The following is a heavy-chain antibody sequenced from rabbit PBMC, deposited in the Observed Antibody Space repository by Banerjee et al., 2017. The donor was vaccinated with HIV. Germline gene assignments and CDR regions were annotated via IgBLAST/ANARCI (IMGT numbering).Heavy chain of an antibody. V-gene: IGHV1S47*01. D-gene: IGHD4-1*01. Sequence: QEQLVESGGGLVQPEGSLTLTCTASGFSFSSNYWICWVRQAPGKGLEWIGCIYTGDGSTYYASWVNGRFTLSRENNQNTVTLQLNSLTAADTATYFCARDLAGVIGWNFDLWGPGTLVTVS. J-gene: IGHJ4*01. CDR2: IYTGDGST. CDR3: ARDLAGVIGWNFDL. CDR1: GFSFSSNY.